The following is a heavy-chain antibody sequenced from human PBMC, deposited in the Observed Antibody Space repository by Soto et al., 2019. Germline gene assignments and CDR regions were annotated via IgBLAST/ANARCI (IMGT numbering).Heavy chain of an antibody. J-gene: IGHJ1*01. CDR3: ARDPFPYYYDSSGYYSGPEYFQH. D-gene: IGHD3-22*01. V-gene: IGHV3-48*02. Sequence: QPGGSLRLSCAASGFTFSSYSMNWVRQAPGKGLEWVSYISSSSTIYYADSVKGRFTISRDNAKNSLYLQMNSLRDEDTAVYYCARDPFPYYYDSSGYYSGPEYFQHWGQGTLVTVSS. CDR1: GFTFSSYS. CDR2: ISSSSTI.